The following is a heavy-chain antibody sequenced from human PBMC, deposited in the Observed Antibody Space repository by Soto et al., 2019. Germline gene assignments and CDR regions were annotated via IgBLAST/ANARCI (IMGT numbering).Heavy chain of an antibody. CDR1: GGSISSSSYY. V-gene: IGHV4-39*01. Sequence: SETLSLTCTASGGSISSSSYYWGWIRQPPGKGLEWIGSIYYSGSTYYKPSLKSRVTISVDTSKNQFSLKLSSVTAADTAVYYCASFAVYCSGGSCFYKFDYWGQGTLVTVSS. CDR3: ASFAVYCSGGSCFYKFDY. J-gene: IGHJ4*02. CDR2: IYYSGST. D-gene: IGHD2-15*01.